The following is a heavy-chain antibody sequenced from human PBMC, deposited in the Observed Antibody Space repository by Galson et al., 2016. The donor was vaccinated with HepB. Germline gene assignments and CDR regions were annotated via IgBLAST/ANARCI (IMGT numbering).Heavy chain of an antibody. CDR2: INGIGDRT. CDR1: GFSFSSYA. Sequence: SLRLSCAASGFSFSSYAMSWVRQAPGKGLEWVSLINGIGDRTYYGDSAKGRFTISRGNSKNTVYVQMNSLRADDTAVYFCAKAMATVKFWYHDLWGRGTLVTVSS. D-gene: IGHD4-17*01. J-gene: IGHJ2*01. V-gene: IGHV3-23*01. CDR3: AKAMATVKFWYHDL.